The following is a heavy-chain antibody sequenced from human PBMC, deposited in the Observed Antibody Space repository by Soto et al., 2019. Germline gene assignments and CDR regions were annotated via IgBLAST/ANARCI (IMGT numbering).Heavy chain of an antibody. J-gene: IGHJ4*02. Sequence: PSETLSLTCTVSGGSISSYYWSWIRQPPGKGLEWIGYIYYSGSTNYNPSLKSRVTISVDTSKNQFSLKLSSVTAADTAVYYCARVSSSGRIAHFGYWGQGTLVTVSS. CDR1: GGSISSYY. D-gene: IGHD6-19*01. V-gene: IGHV4-59*01. CDR3: ARVSSSGRIAHFGY. CDR2: IYYSGST.